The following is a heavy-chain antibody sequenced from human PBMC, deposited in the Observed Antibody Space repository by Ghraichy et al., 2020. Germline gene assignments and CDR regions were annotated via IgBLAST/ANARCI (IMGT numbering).Heavy chain of an antibody. V-gene: IGHV4-39*01. Sequence: SETLSLTCTVSGGSISSSSYYWGWIRQPPGKGLEWIGSIYYSGSTYYNPSLKSRVTISVDTSKNQFSLKLSSVTAADTAVYYCARSLSNYDFWSGYRLGPFDYWGKGTLVTVSS. J-gene: IGHJ4*02. CDR1: GGSISSSSYY. D-gene: IGHD3-3*01. CDR2: IYYSGST. CDR3: ARSLSNYDFWSGYRLGPFDY.